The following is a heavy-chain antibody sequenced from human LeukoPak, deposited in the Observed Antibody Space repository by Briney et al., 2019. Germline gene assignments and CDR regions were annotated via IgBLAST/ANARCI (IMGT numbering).Heavy chain of an antibody. D-gene: IGHD6-13*01. CDR3: AREYRSSWYLNWFDP. CDR1: GVSITTYY. Sequence: PSETLSLTCTVSGVSITTYYWSWIRQPPGKGLEWIGYIYHSGSTNYNPSLKSRVTISIDTSKNQFSLKLSSVTAADTAVYYCAREYRSSWYLNWFDPWGQGTLVTVSS. V-gene: IGHV4-59*12. J-gene: IGHJ5*02. CDR2: IYHSGST.